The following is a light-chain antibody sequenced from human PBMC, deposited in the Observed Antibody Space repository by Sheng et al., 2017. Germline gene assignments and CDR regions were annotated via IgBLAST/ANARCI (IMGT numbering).Light chain of an antibody. CDR3: QQYDNSPYT. V-gene: IGKV3-20*01. J-gene: IGKJ2*01. CDR2: GAS. Sequence: EGVLTQSPAILSLSPGERATLSCRASQGLSSNYLAWYQHKPGQAPRLLIYGASSRATGIPDRFSGSGSGTDFTLTISRLEPEDFAVYYCQQYDNSPYTFGQGTKLEI. CDR1: QGLSSNY.